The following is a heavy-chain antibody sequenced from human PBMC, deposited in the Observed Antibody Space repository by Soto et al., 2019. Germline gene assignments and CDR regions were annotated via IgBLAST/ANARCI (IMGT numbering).Heavy chain of an antibody. CDR3: ATSLWFGTQVEL. J-gene: IGHJ5*02. Sequence: QVQLQQWGAGLLKPSETLSLSCAVYGGSFNDNYYTWFRQPPGKGLEWIGEISRSGTTKYIPSLKSRASISFDTSKTQVSLKVTSVTAADTAVYYCATSLWFGTQVELWGQGALVTVSS. CDR2: ISRSGTT. D-gene: IGHD3-10*01. V-gene: IGHV4-34*01. CDR1: GGSFNDNY.